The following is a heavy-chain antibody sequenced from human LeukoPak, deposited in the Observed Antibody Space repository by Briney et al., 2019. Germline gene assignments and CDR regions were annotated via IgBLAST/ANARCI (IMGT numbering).Heavy chain of an antibody. V-gene: IGHV3-48*02. J-gene: IGHJ4*02. CDR3: AQKGGTDY. D-gene: IGHD2-15*01. CDR1: GFTFSSYA. CDR2: ISSTGSPI. Sequence: GGSLRLSCAASGFTFSSYAMSWVRQAPGKGLEWVSYISSTGSPIYYADSVKGRFTISRDNAKNSLYLQMNSLRDDDTAVYYCAQKGGTDYWGQGTLVTVSS.